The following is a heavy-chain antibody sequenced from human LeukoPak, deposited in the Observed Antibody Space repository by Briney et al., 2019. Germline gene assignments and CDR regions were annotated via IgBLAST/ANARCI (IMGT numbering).Heavy chain of an antibody. CDR1: GFTFSSYA. V-gene: IGHV3-23*01. CDR3: AKSFQWEVDY. Sequence: GGSLRLSCAASGFTFSSYAMSWVRQAPGKGLEWVSGISGGGGSTYHAASVKGRFTISRDNSKNTLYLQMNSLRAEDTAIYYCAKSFQWEVDYWGQGTLVTVSS. J-gene: IGHJ4*02. D-gene: IGHD1-26*01. CDR2: ISGGGGST.